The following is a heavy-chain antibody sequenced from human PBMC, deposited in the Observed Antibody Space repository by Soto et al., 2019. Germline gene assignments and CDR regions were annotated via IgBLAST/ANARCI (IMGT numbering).Heavy chain of an antibody. CDR2: IGTAGDT. D-gene: IGHD3-22*01. Sequence: GGSLRLSCSASGFTFSSYDMHWVRQGPGKGLEWVSAIGTAGDTNYAGSVKGRFTISRENAKNSLYLQMNSLRAGDTAIYFCARAIGPTLFDYWGQGTLVTVS. J-gene: IGHJ4*02. CDR1: GFTFSSYD. V-gene: IGHV3-13*04. CDR3: ARAIGPTLFDY.